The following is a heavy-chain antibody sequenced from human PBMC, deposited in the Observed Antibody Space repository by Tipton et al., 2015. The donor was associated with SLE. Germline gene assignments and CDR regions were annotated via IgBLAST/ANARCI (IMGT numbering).Heavy chain of an antibody. J-gene: IGHJ4*02. D-gene: IGHD2-8*01. V-gene: IGHV3-49*04. Sequence: SLRLSCSVSGFIFGDYVMNWVRQAPGKGLEWVGFIRGKLYGWTTEYAASVKGRFTISRDDSKSIAHLQMNSLKTEDTAVYYCTRALGVSHLFDYWGQGTLVTVSS. CDR2: IRGKLYGWTT. CDR1: GFIFGDYV. CDR3: TRALGVSHLFDY.